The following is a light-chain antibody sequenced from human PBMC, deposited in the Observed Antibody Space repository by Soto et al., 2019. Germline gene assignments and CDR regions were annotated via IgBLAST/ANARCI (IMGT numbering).Light chain of an antibody. CDR1: ESISNW. CDR3: QQYKSFSLT. CDR2: KTS. V-gene: IGKV1-5*03. J-gene: IGKJ4*01. Sequence: DIQMTQSPSTLSASVGDRVIITCRASESISNWLAWYQQTPGKAPKLLIYKTSDLESGVPSRFSGSGSGTEFSLTISSLQPDDFATYYCQQYKSFSLTFGGGTKVDIK.